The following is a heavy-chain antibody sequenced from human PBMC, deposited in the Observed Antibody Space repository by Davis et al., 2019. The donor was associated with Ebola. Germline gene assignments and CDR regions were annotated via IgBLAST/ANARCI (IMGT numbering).Heavy chain of an antibody. CDR1: GFTFSSYS. J-gene: IGHJ4*02. CDR3: ARVSLGIAVD. V-gene: IGHV3-48*02. D-gene: IGHD6-19*01. Sequence: GESLKISCAASGFTFSSYSMNWVRQAPGKGLEWVSYISSSSSTIYYADSVKGRFTISRDNAKNSLYLQMNSLRDEDTAVYYCARVSLGIAVDWGQGTLVTVSS. CDR2: ISSSSSTI.